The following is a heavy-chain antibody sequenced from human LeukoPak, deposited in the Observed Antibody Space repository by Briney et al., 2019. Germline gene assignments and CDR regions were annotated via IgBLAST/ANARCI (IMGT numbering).Heavy chain of an antibody. Sequence: PSETLSLTCTVSGASISSSPHYWGWIRQPPGKGLEWIGSIYYGGPTYDNPSLKSRVTISVDTSKNQFSLKLSSVTAADTAVYYCARQLLWFGELGGMDVWGQGTTVTVSS. D-gene: IGHD3-10*01. CDR2: IYYGGPT. J-gene: IGHJ6*02. V-gene: IGHV4-39*01. CDR3: ARQLLWFGELGGMDV. CDR1: GASISSSPHY.